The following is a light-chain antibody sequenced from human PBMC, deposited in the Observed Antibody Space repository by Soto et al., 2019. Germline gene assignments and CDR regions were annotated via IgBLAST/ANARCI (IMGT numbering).Light chain of an antibody. Sequence: DIHMTQSPSSLSASVGDTATITCRASQSISTYLIWYQQKPGKAPKLLIYATSSLQSGVPSRFSGSGSGTDFTLTISSLQPEDFATYYCQQSYSTPPGTFGQGTKVDIK. CDR1: QSISTY. CDR3: QQSYSTPPGT. CDR2: ATS. J-gene: IGKJ1*01. V-gene: IGKV1-39*01.